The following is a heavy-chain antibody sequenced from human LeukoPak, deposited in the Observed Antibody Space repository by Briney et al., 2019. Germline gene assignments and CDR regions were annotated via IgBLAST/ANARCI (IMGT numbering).Heavy chain of an antibody. CDR2: ISSSSSTI. D-gene: IGHD1-1*01. J-gene: IGHJ4*02. V-gene: IGHV3-48*04. Sequence: GGSLRLSCAASGFSFGNYAMSWVRQAPGKGLEWVSYISSSSSTIYHADSVKGRFTISRDNAKNSLYLQMNSLRAEDTAVYYCARIGLSLERRPVDYWGQGTLVTVSS. CDR3: ARIGLSLERRPVDY. CDR1: GFSFGNYA.